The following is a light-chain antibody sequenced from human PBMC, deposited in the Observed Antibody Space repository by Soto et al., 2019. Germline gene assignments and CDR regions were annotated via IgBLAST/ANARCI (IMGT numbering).Light chain of an antibody. V-gene: IGKV3-15*01. J-gene: IGKJ2*01. CDR2: GTS. Sequence: EIVMTQSPVTLSVSPGERAALSCRASQSVGSNFAWYQQRPGQAPRVLIYGTSTRATGVPARFSGSGSRTDFTLTISSLQSEDFAVYYCQQYNNWPYTFGQGTRLEIK. CDR3: QQYNNWPYT. CDR1: QSVGSN.